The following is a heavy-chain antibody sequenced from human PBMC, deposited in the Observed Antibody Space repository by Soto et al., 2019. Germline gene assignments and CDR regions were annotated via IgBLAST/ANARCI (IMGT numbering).Heavy chain of an antibody. CDR1: GCTFRSYY. CDR2: INPSAGRK. D-gene: IGHD1-20*01. J-gene: IGHJ4*02. Sequence: SGRVSVKASGCTFRSYYMHLVRQAPGQGLEWMGMINPSAGRKSYAQKFQGRVTMTRDTSTSTVYMELSSLRSEDTAVYYCARGPLYKWNPFEYWGPGSLVMVS. V-gene: IGHV1-46*01. CDR3: ARGPLYKWNPFEY.